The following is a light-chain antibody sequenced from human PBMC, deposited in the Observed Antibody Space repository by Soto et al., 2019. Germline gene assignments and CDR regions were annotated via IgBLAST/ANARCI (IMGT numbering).Light chain of an antibody. CDR2: KVY. CDR3: MQGTHWPPFT. J-gene: IGKJ3*01. V-gene: IGKV2-30*01. Sequence: DVVMTQSPLSLPVTLGQPASISCRSSQSLVYSDGNTYLNWFQQRPGQSPRRLIYKVYKRDSGVPDRFSGRGSGTDFTLKISRVEAEYVGVYYCMQGTHWPPFTFGPGTKVDIK. CDR1: QSLVYSDGNTY.